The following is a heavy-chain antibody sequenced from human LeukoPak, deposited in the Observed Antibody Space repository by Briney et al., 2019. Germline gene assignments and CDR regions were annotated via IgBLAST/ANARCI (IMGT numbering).Heavy chain of an antibody. D-gene: IGHD6-19*01. CDR3: AKDIRELDSSGNFDY. Sequence: GGSLRLSCAASGFTFSSYWMSWVRQAPGKGLEWVANIKQDGSEKYYVDSVKGRFTISRDNSKNTLYLQMNSLRAEDTAVYYCAKDIRELDSSGNFDYWGQGTLVTVSS. V-gene: IGHV3-7*03. J-gene: IGHJ4*02. CDR2: IKQDGSEK. CDR1: GFTFSSYW.